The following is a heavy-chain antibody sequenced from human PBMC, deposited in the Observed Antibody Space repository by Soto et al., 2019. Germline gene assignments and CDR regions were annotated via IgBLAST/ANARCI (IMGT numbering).Heavy chain of an antibody. CDR3: AWTRGYYDVPRIYYYAMAV. J-gene: IGHJ6*01. V-gene: IGHV1-18*01. CDR2: ISAYNGNT. CDR1: GYTFTSYG. D-gene: IGHD3-10*02. Sequence: QVQLVQSGAEVKKPGASVKVSCKASGYTFTSYGVSWVRQAPGQGLEWMGWISAYNGNTNYAQKLQGRVTITTDTXXSXAXXRRRSLRCDHTAVYYGAWTRGYYDVPRIYYYAMAVWGQGPTVTVSP.